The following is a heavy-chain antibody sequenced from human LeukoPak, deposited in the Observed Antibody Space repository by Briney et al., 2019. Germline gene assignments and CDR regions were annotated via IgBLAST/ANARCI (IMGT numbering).Heavy chain of an antibody. CDR1: GHSISSGYS. Sequence: SETLSLTCSVSGHSISSGYSWGWIRQPPGKGLEWVGSISHSGNTYSNPSLQSRVTISVDTSKNQFSLKLTSVTAADTAVYYCARAYGGNSQYFQHWGQGTLVTVSS. D-gene: IGHD4-23*01. CDR3: ARAYGGNSQYFQH. CDR2: ISHSGNT. V-gene: IGHV4-38-2*02. J-gene: IGHJ1*01.